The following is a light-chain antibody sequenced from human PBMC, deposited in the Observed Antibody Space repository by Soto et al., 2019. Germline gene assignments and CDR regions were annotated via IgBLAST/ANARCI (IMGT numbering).Light chain of an antibody. CDR1: SSDVGGYNY. V-gene: IGLV2-14*01. CDR2: EVS. J-gene: IGLJ1*01. CDR3: TSYTSSDTLLYV. Sequence: QPVLTQPASVSGSPGQSITISCTGTSSDVGGYNYVSWYQQHPGKAPKLLIYEVSHRPSGVSNRFSGSKSGNTASLTISGLQAEDEADYYCTSYTSSDTLLYVFGTGTK.